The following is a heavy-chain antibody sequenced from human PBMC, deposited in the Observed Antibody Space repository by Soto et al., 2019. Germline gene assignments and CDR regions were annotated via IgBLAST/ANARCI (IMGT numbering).Heavy chain of an antibody. Sequence: EVQLVESGGGLVQPGGSLRLSCAASGFTFSSYEMNWVRQAPGKGLEWVSYISSSGSTIYYADSVKGRFTISRDNAKNSLYLQMNSLRAEDTAVYYCARGYCTNGVCYGGYWYFDLWGRGTLVTVSS. D-gene: IGHD2-8*01. CDR3: ARGYCTNGVCYGGYWYFDL. V-gene: IGHV3-48*03. CDR1: GFTFSSYE. J-gene: IGHJ2*01. CDR2: ISSSGSTI.